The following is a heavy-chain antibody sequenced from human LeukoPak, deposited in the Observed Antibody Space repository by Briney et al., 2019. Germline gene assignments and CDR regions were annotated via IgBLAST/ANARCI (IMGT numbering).Heavy chain of an antibody. Sequence: PGGSLRLSCVASGLTFSSHAMTWVRQTPGKGLEWVSAISGSGGSTYYADSVKGRFTISRDNSKNTLYLQMNSLRAEDTAVYYCAKVSLAVAGYEDIWGQGTMVTVSS. CDR1: GLTFSSHA. V-gene: IGHV3-23*01. J-gene: IGHJ3*02. CDR2: ISGSGGST. D-gene: IGHD6-19*01. CDR3: AKVSLAVAGYEDI.